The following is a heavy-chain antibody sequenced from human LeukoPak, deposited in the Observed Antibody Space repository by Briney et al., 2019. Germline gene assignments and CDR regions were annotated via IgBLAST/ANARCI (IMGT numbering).Heavy chain of an antibody. CDR3: ARDHSREYYYDSSGYYGILDY. Sequence: GGSLRLSCAASGFTFSDYYMSWIRQAPGKGLEWVSYISSSGSTIYYADSVKGRFTISRDNAENSLYLQMNSLRAEDTAVYYCARDHSREYYYDSSGYYGILDYWGQGTLVTVSS. CDR1: GFTFSDYY. CDR2: ISSSGSTI. J-gene: IGHJ4*02. V-gene: IGHV3-11*04. D-gene: IGHD3-22*01.